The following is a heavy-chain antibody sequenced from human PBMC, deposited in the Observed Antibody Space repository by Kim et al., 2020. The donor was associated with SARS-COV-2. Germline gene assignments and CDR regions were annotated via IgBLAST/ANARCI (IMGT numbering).Heavy chain of an antibody. D-gene: IGHD2-15*01. CDR1: GGTFSSYA. CDR2: IITIFGTA. CDR3: ASYCSGGSCYPTGFDY. Sequence: SVKVSCKASGGTFSSYAISWVRQAPGQGLEWMGGIITIFGTANYAQKFQGRVTITADESTSTAYMELSSLRSEDTAVYYCASYCSGGSCYPTGFDYWGQGTLVTVSS. J-gene: IGHJ4*02. V-gene: IGHV1-69*13.